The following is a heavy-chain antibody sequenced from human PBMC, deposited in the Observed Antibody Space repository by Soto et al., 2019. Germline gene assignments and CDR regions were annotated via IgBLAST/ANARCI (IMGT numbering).Heavy chain of an antibody. Sequence: QVQLQESGPGLVKPSETLSLTCTVSGGSISSYYWSWIRQPAGKGLEWIGRIYTSGSTNYNPSLKSRVTMSVDTSKNQFSLKLSSVTAADTAVYYCVSHYDSSGYYYDYYYYGMDVWGQGTTVTVSS. CDR2: IYTSGST. CDR3: VSHYDSSGYYYDYYYYGMDV. D-gene: IGHD3-22*01. CDR1: GGSISSYY. V-gene: IGHV4-4*07. J-gene: IGHJ6*02.